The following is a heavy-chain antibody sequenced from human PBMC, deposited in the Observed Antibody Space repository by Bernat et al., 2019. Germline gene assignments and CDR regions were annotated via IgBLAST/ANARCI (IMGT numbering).Heavy chain of an antibody. V-gene: IGHV3-66*02. CDR3: ARDPNGYKYFDY. CDR2: IYSGGST. CDR1: GFTVSSNY. Sequence: EVQLVESGGGLVQPGGSLRLSCAVSGFTVSSNYMAWVRQAPGKGLEWVSTIYSGGSTYYADSVKVRFTISRDNSKNTFYLQMNSLRAEDTAVYYCARDPNGYKYFDYWGQGTLVTVSS. D-gene: IGHD5-24*01. J-gene: IGHJ4*02.